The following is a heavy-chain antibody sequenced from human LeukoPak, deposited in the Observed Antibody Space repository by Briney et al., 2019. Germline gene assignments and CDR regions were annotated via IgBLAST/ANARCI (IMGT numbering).Heavy chain of an antibody. Sequence: GRSLRLSCAASGFTFSSYGMHWVRQAPGKGLEWVAVISYDGSNKYYADSVKGRFTISRDNSKNTLYLQMNSLRAEDTAVYYCAKWGSSGYNWFDPWGQGTLVSVSS. J-gene: IGHJ5*02. V-gene: IGHV3-30*18. CDR3: AKWGSSGYNWFDP. CDR2: ISYDGSNK. D-gene: IGHD3-22*01. CDR1: GFTFSSYG.